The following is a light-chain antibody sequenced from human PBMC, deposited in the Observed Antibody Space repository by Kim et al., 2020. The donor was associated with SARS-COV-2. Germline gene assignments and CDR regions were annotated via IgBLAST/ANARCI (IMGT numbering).Light chain of an antibody. CDR3: CSYAGSGTWV. J-gene: IGLJ2*01. Sequence: GQSITLSCTGTSNDVGSYDIVSWYQQLPGRAPKLVIYEVTKRPSGISSRFSGSKSGNTASLSISGLQTEDEADYSCCSYAGSGTWVFGGGTQLTVL. V-gene: IGLV2-23*02. CDR1: SNDVGSYDI. CDR2: EVT.